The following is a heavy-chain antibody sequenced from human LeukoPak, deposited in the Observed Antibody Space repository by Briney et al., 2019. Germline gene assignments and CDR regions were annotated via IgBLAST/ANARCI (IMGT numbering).Heavy chain of an antibody. J-gene: IGHJ4*02. D-gene: IGHD3-10*01. CDR3: ASLGGGWFGEFFQRPSDF. CDR1: GFTFSSYG. CDR2: ISFDGRSE. Sequence: GGSLRLSCAASGFTFSSYGMHWVRQAPGKGLEWMALISFDGRSEYYADSVKGRFTISRDNSRSTVFLQMNSLRTDDTAIYYCASLGGGWFGEFFQRPSDFWGQGTLVTVSS. V-gene: IGHV3-30*03.